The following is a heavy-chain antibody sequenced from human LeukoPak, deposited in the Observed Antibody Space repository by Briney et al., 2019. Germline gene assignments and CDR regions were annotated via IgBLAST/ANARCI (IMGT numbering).Heavy chain of an antibody. V-gene: IGHV3-23*01. J-gene: IGHJ4*02. CDR3: AKAANQARPSYFDY. Sequence: GGSLRLSCAASGFTFSSYAMNWVRQAPGKGLEWVSSMSTSGGGTYYADSVKGRFTISRDNPKNTLYLQMNSLRAEDTAVYYCAKAANQARPSYFDYWGQGTLVTVSS. CDR2: MSTSGGGT. D-gene: IGHD6-6*01. CDR1: GFTFSSYA.